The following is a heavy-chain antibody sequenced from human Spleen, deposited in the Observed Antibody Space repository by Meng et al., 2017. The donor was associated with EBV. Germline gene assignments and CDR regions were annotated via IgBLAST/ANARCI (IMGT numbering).Heavy chain of an antibody. V-gene: IGHV4-34*12. CDR1: GDSFSAYY. CDR2: VIHSGNT. Sequence: QGQLQQWGEGLWNPSETLSLTCTVYGDSFSAYYWRWIRQPPGRGLEWIGDVIHSGNTSYSPSLKSRVTISVDTSKRQFSLKLRSMTAADTAVYYCATGWGKANYWGQGTLVTVSS. J-gene: IGHJ4*02. D-gene: IGHD3-16*01. CDR3: ATGWGKANY.